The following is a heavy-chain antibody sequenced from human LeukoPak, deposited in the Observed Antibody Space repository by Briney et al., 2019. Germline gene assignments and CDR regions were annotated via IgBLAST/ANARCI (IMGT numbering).Heavy chain of an antibody. CDR3: ARGQLSEESIAAPLDY. D-gene: IGHD6-6*01. CDR1: GFTVSSNY. Sequence: GGSLRLSCAASGFTVSSNYMSWVRQAPGKGLEWVSVIYSGGSTYYADSVKGRFTISRDNSKNTLYLQMNSLRAEDTAVYYCARGQLSEESIAAPLDYWGQGTLVTVSS. V-gene: IGHV3-66*01. CDR2: IYSGGST. J-gene: IGHJ4*02.